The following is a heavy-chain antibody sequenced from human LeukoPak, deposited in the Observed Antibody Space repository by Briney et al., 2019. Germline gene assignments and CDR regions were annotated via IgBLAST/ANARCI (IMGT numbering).Heavy chain of an antibody. CDR2: IYYSGST. CDR1: GGSISSYY. J-gene: IGHJ6*02. Sequence: SETLSLTCTVSGGSISSYYWSWIRQPPGKGLEWIGYIYYSGSTNYNPSLKSRVTISVDTSKNQFSLKLSSVTAADTAVYYCARHGHFDRLLHAYYYYGMDVWGQGTTVTVSS. CDR3: ARHGHFDRLLHAYYYYGMDV. D-gene: IGHD3-9*01. V-gene: IGHV4-59*08.